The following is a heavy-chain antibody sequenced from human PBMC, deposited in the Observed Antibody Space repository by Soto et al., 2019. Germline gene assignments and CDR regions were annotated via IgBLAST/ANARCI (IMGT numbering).Heavy chain of an antibody. J-gene: IGHJ3*02. V-gene: IGHV4-4*07. D-gene: IGHD3-22*01. CDR2: IYTSGST. CDR1: GGSISSYY. Sequence: SETLSLTCTVSGGSISSYYWSWIRQPAGKGLEWIGRIYTSGSTNYNPSLKSRVTMSVDTSKNQFSLKLSSVTAADTAVYYCASFGEPYYYDSSGYSAFDIWGQGTMVTVSS. CDR3: ASFGEPYYYDSSGYSAFDI.